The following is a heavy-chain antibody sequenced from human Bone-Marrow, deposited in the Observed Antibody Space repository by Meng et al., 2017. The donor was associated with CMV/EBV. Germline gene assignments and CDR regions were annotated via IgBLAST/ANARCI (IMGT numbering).Heavy chain of an antibody. CDR1: GGSISSGGYY. CDR2: INHSGST. D-gene: IGHD1-26*01. V-gene: IGHV4-39*07. Sequence: GSLRLPCTVSGGSISSGGYYWSWIRQPPGKGLEWIGEINHSGSTNYNPSLKSRVTISVDTSKNQFSLKLSSVTAADTAVYYCAGYIVGATRYWGQGTLVTVSS. CDR3: AGYIVGATRY. J-gene: IGHJ4*02.